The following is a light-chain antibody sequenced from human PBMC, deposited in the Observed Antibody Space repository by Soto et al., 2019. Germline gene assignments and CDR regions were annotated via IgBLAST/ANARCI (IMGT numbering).Light chain of an antibody. J-gene: IGLJ3*02. CDR2: EVT. CDR3: GSRTADNHLVV. Sequence: QSALTQPPSASGSPGQSVTISCTGTSSDIDGYNYVSWYQQHPDKAPKLMIYEVTQRPSGVPDRFSGSKSGNTASLTVSGLHAEDEADYYCGSRTADNHLVVFGGGTKVTVL. CDR1: SSDIDGYNY. V-gene: IGLV2-8*01.